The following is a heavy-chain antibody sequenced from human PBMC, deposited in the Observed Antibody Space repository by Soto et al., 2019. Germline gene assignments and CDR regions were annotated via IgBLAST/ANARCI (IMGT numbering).Heavy chain of an antibody. V-gene: IGHV4-59*01. CDR3: ARALQYYDYFDY. D-gene: IGHD3-3*01. CDR1: GGSISSYY. J-gene: IGHJ4*02. CDR2: IYYSGST. Sequence: SETLSLTCTVSGGSISSYYWSWIRQPPGKGLEWIGYIYYSGSTNYNPSLKSRVTISVDTSKNQFSLKLSSVTAADTAVYYCARALQYYDYFDYWGQGTLVIVSS.